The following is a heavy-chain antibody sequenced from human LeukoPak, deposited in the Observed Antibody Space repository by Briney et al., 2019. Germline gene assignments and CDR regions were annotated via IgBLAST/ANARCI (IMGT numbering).Heavy chain of an antibody. J-gene: IGHJ5*02. CDR1: GGSISSNSYY. V-gene: IGHV4-39*01. CDR2: IYYSGST. CDR3: ARNRYYYGSGNYGVPNWFDP. Sequence: SETLSLTCTASGGSISSNSYYWGWIRQPPGKGLKWIGSIYYSGSTYYNPSLKSRVTISVDTSKNQFSLKLNSVTAADTAVYYCARNRYYYGSGNYGVPNWFDPWGQGTLVTVSS. D-gene: IGHD3-10*01.